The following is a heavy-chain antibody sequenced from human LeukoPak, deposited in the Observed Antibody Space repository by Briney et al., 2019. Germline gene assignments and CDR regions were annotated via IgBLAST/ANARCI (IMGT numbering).Heavy chain of an antibody. J-gene: IGHJ5*02. CDR1: GFTFSSYS. CDR3: ARDSNPLWFGEPKGHFDP. CDR2: ISSNGGST. D-gene: IGHD3-10*01. Sequence: PGGSLRLSCAASGFTFSSYSMNWVRQAPGKGLEYVSAISSNGGSTYYANSVKGRFTVSRDNSKNTLYLQMGSLRAEDMAVYYCARDSNPLWFGEPKGHFDPWGQGTLVTVSS. V-gene: IGHV3-64*01.